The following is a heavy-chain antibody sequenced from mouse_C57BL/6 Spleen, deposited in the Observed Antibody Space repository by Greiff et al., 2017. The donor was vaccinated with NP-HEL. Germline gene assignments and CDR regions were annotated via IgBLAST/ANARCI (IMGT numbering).Heavy chain of an antibody. CDR2: IDPEDGET. D-gene: IGHD1-1*01. V-gene: IGHV14-2*01. Sequence: EVKLQESGAELVKPGASVKLSCTASGFNIKDYYMHWVKQRTEQGLEWIGRIDPEDGETKYAPKFQGKATITADTSSNTAYLQLSSLTSEDTAVYYCARGSYYGSSSYYFDYWGQGTTLTVSS. CDR3: ARGSYYGSSSYYFDY. J-gene: IGHJ2*01. CDR1: GFNIKDYY.